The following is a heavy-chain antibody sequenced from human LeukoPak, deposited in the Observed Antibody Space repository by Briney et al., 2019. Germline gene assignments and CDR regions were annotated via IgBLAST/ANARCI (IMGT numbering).Heavy chain of an antibody. J-gene: IGHJ4*02. D-gene: IGHD6-19*01. CDR1: GFTFTKYA. V-gene: IGHV3-21*01. CDR3: ARLLGGHSSGWSAFDY. Sequence: PGGSLRLSCAASGFTFTKYAMSWVRQAPGKGLEWVSSISSSSSYIYYADSVKGRFTISRDNAKNSLYLQMNSLRAEDTAVYYCARLLGGHSSGWSAFDYWGQGTLVTVSS. CDR2: ISSSSSYI.